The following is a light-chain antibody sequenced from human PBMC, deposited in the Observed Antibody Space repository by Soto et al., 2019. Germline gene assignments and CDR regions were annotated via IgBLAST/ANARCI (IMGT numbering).Light chain of an antibody. CDR1: SSNIGAGYD. Sequence: VLTQPPSVSGAPGQRVTISRTGSSSNIGAGYDVHWYQQLPGTAPKLLIYGNSNRPSGVPDRFSGSKSGTSASLAITGLQAEDEADYYCQSYDSSLSGYVFGTGTKVTVL. CDR3: QSYDSSLSGYV. CDR2: GNS. J-gene: IGLJ1*01. V-gene: IGLV1-40*01.